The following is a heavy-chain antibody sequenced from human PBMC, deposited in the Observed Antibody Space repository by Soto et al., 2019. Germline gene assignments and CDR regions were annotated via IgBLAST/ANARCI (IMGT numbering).Heavy chain of an antibody. CDR1: GYTFTGYY. J-gene: IGHJ3*02. CDR3: ARRIAARLVAFDI. Sequence: ASVKVSCKASGYTFTGYYMHWVRQAPGQGLEWMGWINPNSGGTNYAQKFQGWVTMTRHTSISTAYMGLSRLRSDDTAVYYCARRIAARLVAFDIWGQGTMVTVSS. V-gene: IGHV1-2*04. CDR2: INPNSGGT. D-gene: IGHD6-6*01.